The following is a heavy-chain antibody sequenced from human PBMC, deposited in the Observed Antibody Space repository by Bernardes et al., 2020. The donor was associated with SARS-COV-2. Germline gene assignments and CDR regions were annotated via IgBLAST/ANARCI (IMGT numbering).Heavy chain of an antibody. CDR1: LPSDSGA. CDR2: TYYRSRWDK. J-gene: IGHJ6*02. CDR3: ARDALGSITIFGVVTRHGMDV. V-gene: IGHV6-1*01. D-gene: IGHD3-3*01. Sequence: LPSDSGARNWIRPSPSRGLEWRGRTYYRSRWDKDYALSVKSRIIINPDTSNNQFSLKLSSVTAADTAVYYCARDALGSITIFGVVTRHGMDVWGQGTTVTVSS.